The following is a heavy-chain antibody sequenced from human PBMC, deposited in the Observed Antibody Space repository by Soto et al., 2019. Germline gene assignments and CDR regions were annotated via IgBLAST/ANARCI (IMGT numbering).Heavy chain of an antibody. CDR3: ATVSNSSGSYYYYYGMDV. D-gene: IGHD1-26*01. V-gene: IGHV1-24*01. J-gene: IGHJ6*02. CDR2: FDPEAGET. CDR1: GYTLTELS. Sequence: ASVKVSCKVSGYTLTELSMHWVRQAPGKGLEWMGGFDPEAGETIYAQKFQGRVTMTEDTSTDTADMELSSLRSEDTAVYYCATVSNSSGSYYYYYGMDVWGQGTTVTVSS.